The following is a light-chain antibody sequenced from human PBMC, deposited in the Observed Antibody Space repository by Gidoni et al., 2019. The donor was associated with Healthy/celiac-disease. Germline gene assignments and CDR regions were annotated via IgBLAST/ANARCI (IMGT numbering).Light chain of an antibody. Sequence: VLTQSPAPLSLSPGERATLSCRTSQSVSSYFSCYQQKPGKAPRLLIYDASNKAPGIPARFSGRGAGTDFTITISSLEHEDFAVYYCQQRSNWQGFGGGTKVEIK. CDR2: DAS. CDR1: QSVSSY. J-gene: IGKJ4*01. V-gene: IGKV3-11*01. CDR3: QQRSNWQG.